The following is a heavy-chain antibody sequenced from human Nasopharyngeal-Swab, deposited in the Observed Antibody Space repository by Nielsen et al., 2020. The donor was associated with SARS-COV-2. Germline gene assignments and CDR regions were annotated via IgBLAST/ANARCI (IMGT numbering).Heavy chain of an antibody. D-gene: IGHD2-21*02. Sequence: ASVKVSCKASGYTFTSYGISWVRQAPGQGLEWMGWISAYNGNTNYAQKLQGRVTMTTDTSTSTAYMELRSLRSDDTAVYYCATSSTASTGSWFDPWGQGTLVAVSS. CDR1: GYTFTSYG. J-gene: IGHJ5*02. CDR2: ISAYNGNT. V-gene: IGHV1-18*01. CDR3: ATSSTASTGSWFDP.